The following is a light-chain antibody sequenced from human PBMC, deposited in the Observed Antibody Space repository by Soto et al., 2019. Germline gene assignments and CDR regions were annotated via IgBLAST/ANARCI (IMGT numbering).Light chain of an antibody. V-gene: IGKV4-1*01. CDR3: QQYYRSPLT. J-gene: IGKJ5*01. CDR1: QSVLYDSKNQNY. CDR2: WAS. Sequence: TVMTQSPGSLAVSLGETATINYKSSQSVLYDSKNQNYLAWYQQKPGQPPKLLIYWASTRESGVPDRFRGSGSGTDFTLTITSLQAEDAAVYYCQQYYRSPLTFGQGTRLDIK.